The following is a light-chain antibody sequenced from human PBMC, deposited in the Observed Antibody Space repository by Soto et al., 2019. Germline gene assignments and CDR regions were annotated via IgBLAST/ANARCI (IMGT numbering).Light chain of an antibody. CDR2: EDT. CDR1: SSDVGRYHL. V-gene: IGLV2-23*01. J-gene: IGLJ2*01. Sequence: QSVLTQPASVSGSPGQSITISCTGTSSDVGRYHLVSWYQQHPGKAPKLMIFEDTERPSGVSNRFSGSKSGNTASLTISGLQTEDEADYYCCSYAGGTSVVFGGGTKLTV. CDR3: CSYAGGTSVV.